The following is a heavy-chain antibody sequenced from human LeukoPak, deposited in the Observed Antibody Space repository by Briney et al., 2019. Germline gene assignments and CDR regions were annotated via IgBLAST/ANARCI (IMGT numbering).Heavy chain of an antibody. CDR2: INPSGGST. Sequence: ASVKVSCKASGYTFSSYYVHWVRQAPGQGLEWMGIINPSGGSTSYAQKFQGRVTMTRDTSTSTVYMELSSLRSEDTAVYYCAKDPFSNTYYDFWSGYSPFDYWGQGTLVTVSS. CDR3: AKDPFSNTYYDFWSGYSPFDY. V-gene: IGHV1-46*01. CDR1: GYTFSSYY. D-gene: IGHD3-3*01. J-gene: IGHJ4*02.